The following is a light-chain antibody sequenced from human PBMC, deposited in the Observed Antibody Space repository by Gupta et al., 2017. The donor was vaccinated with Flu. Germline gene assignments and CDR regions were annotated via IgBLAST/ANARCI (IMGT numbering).Light chain of an antibody. V-gene: IGLV3-1*01. CDR3: QAWDSSTDVV. Sequence: SYELTQPPSVSVSPGQTASITCSGDKLGDKYACWYQQKPGQSPVLVIYQDRKRPSGIPERFSGSYSGNTATLTISGTQAMDEADYYCQAWDSSTDVVFGGGTKLTVL. CDR1: KLGDKY. J-gene: IGLJ2*01. CDR2: QDR.